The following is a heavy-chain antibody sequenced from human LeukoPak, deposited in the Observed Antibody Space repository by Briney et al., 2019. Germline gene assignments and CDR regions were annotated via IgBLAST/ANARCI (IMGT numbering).Heavy chain of an antibody. D-gene: IGHD2-2*01. V-gene: IGHV1-18*01. CDR2: ISAYNGNT. Sequence: ASVKVSCKASGGTFSNYAISWVRQAPGQGLEWMGWISAYNGNTNYAQKLQGRVTMTTDTSTSTAYMELRSLRSDDTAVYYCARGVVVRDWFDPWGQGTLVTVSS. CDR3: ARGVVVRDWFDP. J-gene: IGHJ5*02. CDR1: GGTFSNYA.